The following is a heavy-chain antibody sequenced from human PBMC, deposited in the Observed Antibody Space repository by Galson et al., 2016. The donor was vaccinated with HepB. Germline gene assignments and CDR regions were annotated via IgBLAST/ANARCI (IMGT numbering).Heavy chain of an antibody. J-gene: IGHJ6*02. Sequence: SLRLSCAASKFTFSAYAMHWVRQAPGKGLEWVAVISYDGSNKNYADFVKGRFTISRDNSKNTLYLQINSLRAEDTAVYYCARDLSALGIVGGPYYYYGMDVWGQGTTVTVSS. V-gene: IGHV3-30*04. D-gene: IGHD1-26*01. CDR1: KFTFSAYA. CDR3: ARDLSALGIVGGPYYYYGMDV. CDR2: ISYDGSNK.